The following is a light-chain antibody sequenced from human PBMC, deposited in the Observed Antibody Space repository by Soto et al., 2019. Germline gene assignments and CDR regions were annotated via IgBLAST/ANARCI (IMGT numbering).Light chain of an antibody. CDR3: QQYTFWPPIT. V-gene: IGKV3-15*01. CDR1: QSVSSY. J-gene: IGKJ5*01. CDR2: GAS. Sequence: EIVMTQSPATLSVSPGERATLSCRASQSVSSYLAWYQQKPGQAPRLLIYGASTRATGIPARFSGSGSGTEFTLTISSLQSEDFAVYYCQQYTFWPPITFGQGTRLEIK.